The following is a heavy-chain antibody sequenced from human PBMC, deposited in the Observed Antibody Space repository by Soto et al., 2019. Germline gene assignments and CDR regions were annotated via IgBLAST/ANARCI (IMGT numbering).Heavy chain of an antibody. V-gene: IGHV3-23*01. D-gene: IGHD7-27*01. CDR3: AKAGPDWGSGYYYGMDV. CDR1: GFTFSSYA. Sequence: GGSLRLSCAASGFTFSSYAMSWVRQAPGKGLEWVSAISGSGGSTYYADSVKGRFTTSRDNSKNTLYLQMNSLRAEDTAVYYCAKAGPDWGSGYYYGMDVWGQGTTVTVSS. CDR2: ISGSGGST. J-gene: IGHJ6*02.